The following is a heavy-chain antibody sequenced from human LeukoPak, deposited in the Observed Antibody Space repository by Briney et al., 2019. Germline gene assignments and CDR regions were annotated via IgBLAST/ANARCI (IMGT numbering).Heavy chain of an antibody. CDR3: ARDFSAAFDI. D-gene: IGHD2/OR15-2a*01. V-gene: IGHV4-59*01. J-gene: IGHJ3*02. CDR1: GGSFGNYY. Sequence: SETLSLTWTVSGGSFGNYYWSWIRQPPGKGLEWIGYIYDSGTTNYKPSLKSRVTISVDTSKNQFSLKLSSVTAADTAVYYCARDFSAAFDIWGQGTMVTVS. CDR2: IYDSGTT.